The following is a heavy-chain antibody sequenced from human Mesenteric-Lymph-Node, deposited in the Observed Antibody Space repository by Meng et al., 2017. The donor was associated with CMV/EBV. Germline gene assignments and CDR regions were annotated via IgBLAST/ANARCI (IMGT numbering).Heavy chain of an antibody. D-gene: IGHD2-15*01. Sequence: GESLKISCAASGFTFSSYAMSWVRQAPGKGLEWVAFIRYDGSNKYYADSVKGRFTISRDNSKNTLYLQMNSLRAEDTAVYYCAKGNVGIFDYWGQGTLVTVSS. CDR3: AKGNVGIFDY. J-gene: IGHJ4*02. V-gene: IGHV3-30*02. CDR1: GFTFSSYA. CDR2: IRYDGSNK.